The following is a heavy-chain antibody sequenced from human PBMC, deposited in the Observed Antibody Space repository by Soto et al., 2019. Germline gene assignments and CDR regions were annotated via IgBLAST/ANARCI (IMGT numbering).Heavy chain of an antibody. CDR1: GGSISSGDYY. CDR3: ARGLLYYFDY. D-gene: IGHD4-17*01. CDR2: IYYSGST. Sequence: SETLSLTCTVSGGSISSGDYYWSWIRQPPGKGLEWIGYIYYSGSTYYNPSLKSRVTISVGTSKNQFSLKLSSVTAADTAVYYCARGLLYYFDYWGQGTLVTVSS. J-gene: IGHJ4*02. V-gene: IGHV4-30-4*01.